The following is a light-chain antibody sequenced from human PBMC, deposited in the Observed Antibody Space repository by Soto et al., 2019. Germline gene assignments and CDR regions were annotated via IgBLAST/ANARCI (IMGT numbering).Light chain of an antibody. CDR3: AAWDDSLNGV. Sequence: QSVLTQPPSASGTPGQRVTISCSGSSSNIESHTVNWYQQFPGTAPKLLIYNDNQRPAGVPDRFSGSKSGTSASLAISGLQSEDEADYYCAAWDDSLNGVFGGGTKLTVL. J-gene: IGLJ3*02. CDR2: NDN. V-gene: IGLV1-44*01. CDR1: SSNIESHT.